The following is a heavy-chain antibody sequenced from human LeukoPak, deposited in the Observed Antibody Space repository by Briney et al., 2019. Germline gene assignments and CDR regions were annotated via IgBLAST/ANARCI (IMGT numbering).Heavy chain of an antibody. D-gene: IGHD1-26*01. CDR1: GGSFSGYY. V-gene: IGHV4-34*01. CDR3: AGVGATTSFDY. CDR2: INHSGST. Sequence: SETLSLTCAVYGGSFSGYYWSWIRQPPGKGLEWIGEINHSGSTNYNPSLKSRVTISVDTSKNQFSLKLSSVTAADTAVYYCAGVGATTSFDYWGQGTLVTVSS. J-gene: IGHJ4*02.